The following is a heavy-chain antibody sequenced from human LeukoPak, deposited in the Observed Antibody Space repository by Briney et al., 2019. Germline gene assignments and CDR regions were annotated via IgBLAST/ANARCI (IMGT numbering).Heavy chain of an antibody. CDR1: GYTFTGYY. CDR3: ARDFNRLLWFGEFYSGIDY. V-gene: IGHV1-2*06. CDR2: INPNSGGT. D-gene: IGHD3-10*01. J-gene: IGHJ4*02. Sequence: ASVKVSCKASGYTFTGYYMHRVRQAPGQGLEWMGRINPNSGGTNYAQKFQGRVTMTRDTSISTAYMELRSLRSDDTAVYYCARDFNRLLWFGEFYSGIDYWGQGTLVTVSS.